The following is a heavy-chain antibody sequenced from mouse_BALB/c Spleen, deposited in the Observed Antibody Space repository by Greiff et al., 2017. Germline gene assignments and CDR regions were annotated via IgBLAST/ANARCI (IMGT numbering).Heavy chain of an antibody. V-gene: IGHV1-28*01. Sequence: EVQLQQSGPELMKPGASVKISCKASGYSFTSYYMHWVKQSHGKSLEWIGYIDPFNGGTSYNQKFKGKATLTVDKSSSTAYMHLSSLTSEDSAVYYCARRGLPYWYFDVWGAGTTVTVSS. D-gene: IGHD3-1*01. J-gene: IGHJ1*01. CDR2: IDPFNGGT. CDR3: ARRGLPYWYFDV. CDR1: GYSFTSYY.